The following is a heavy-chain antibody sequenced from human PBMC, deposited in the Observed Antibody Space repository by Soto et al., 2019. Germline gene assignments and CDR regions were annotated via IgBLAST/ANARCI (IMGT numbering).Heavy chain of an antibody. CDR2: IYYSGST. CDR3: ARGGIAAAAPPDY. Sequence: QVQLQESGPGLVKPSQTLSLTCTVSGGSISGGGYYWSWIRQHPGKGLEWIGYIYYSGSTYYNPSLKSRVTISVDTSKNQCSLKLSSVTAADTAVYYCARGGIAAAAPPDYWGQGTLVTVSS. V-gene: IGHV4-31*03. CDR1: GGSISGGGYY. J-gene: IGHJ4*02. D-gene: IGHD6-13*01.